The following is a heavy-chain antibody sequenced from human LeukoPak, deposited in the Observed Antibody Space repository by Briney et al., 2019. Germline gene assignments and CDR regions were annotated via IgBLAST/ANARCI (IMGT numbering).Heavy chain of an antibody. CDR2: IRSTANGYAT. Sequence: GGSLRLSCAASGFTFSGSALHWVRQASGKGLEWVGRIRSTANGYATAYAASVKGRFTISRDDSKNTAYLQMDSLKTEDTAVYYCARGGSYLSAFDIWGQGTMVTVSS. D-gene: IGHD1-26*01. V-gene: IGHV3-73*01. CDR1: GFTFSGSA. CDR3: ARGGSYLSAFDI. J-gene: IGHJ3*02.